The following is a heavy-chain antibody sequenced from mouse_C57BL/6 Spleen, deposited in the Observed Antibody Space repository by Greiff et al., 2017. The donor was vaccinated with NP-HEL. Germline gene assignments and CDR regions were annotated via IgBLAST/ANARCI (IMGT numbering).Heavy chain of an antibody. J-gene: IGHJ2*01. Sequence: QVQLQQPGAELVMPGASVKLSCKASGYTFTSYWMHWVKQRPGQGLEWIGVIDPSDSYTNYNQKFKGKSTLTVDKSSSTAYMQLSSLTSEDSAVYYCARYYSNYFDYWGQGTTLTVSS. CDR1: GYTFTSYW. CDR2: IDPSDSYT. D-gene: IGHD2-5*01. V-gene: IGHV1-69*01. CDR3: ARYYSNYFDY.